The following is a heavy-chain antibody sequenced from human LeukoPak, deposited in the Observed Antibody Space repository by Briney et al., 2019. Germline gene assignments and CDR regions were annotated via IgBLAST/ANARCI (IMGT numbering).Heavy chain of an antibody. CDR2: IYYSGST. D-gene: IGHD6-6*01. Sequence: SETLSLTCTVSGGSISSSSYYWGWIRQPPGKGLEWIGSIYYSGSTYYNPSLKSRVTISVDTSKNQFSLKLSSVTAADTAVYYCARDPTVLDYYGMDVWGQGTTVTVSS. V-gene: IGHV4-39*02. CDR1: GGSISSSSYY. J-gene: IGHJ6*02. CDR3: ARDPTVLDYYGMDV.